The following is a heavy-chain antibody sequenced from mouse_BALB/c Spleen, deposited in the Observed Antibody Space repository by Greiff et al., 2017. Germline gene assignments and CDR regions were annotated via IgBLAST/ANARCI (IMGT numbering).Heavy chain of an antibody. CDR1: GFTFSSYT. J-gene: IGHJ2*01. D-gene: IGHD1-1*01. CDR3: ARHPLGSRYYFDY. V-gene: IGHV5-12-2*01. Sequence: EVMLVESGGGLVKPGGSLKLSCAASGFTFSSYTMSWVRQTPEKRLEWVAYISNGGGSTYYPDTVKGRFTISRDNAKNTLYLQMSSLKSEDTAMYYCARHPLGSRYYFDYWGQGTTLTVSS. CDR2: ISNGGGST.